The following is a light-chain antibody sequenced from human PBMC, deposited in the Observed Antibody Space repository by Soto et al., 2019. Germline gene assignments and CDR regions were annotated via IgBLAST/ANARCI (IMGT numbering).Light chain of an antibody. V-gene: IGKV3-11*01. CDR1: QSVNNY. Sequence: EIVLTQSPGTLSLSPGERATLSCRASQSVNNYLAWYQQRPGQAPRLLIYDASNRATGIPARFSGSGSGTDFTLTISSLEPEEFAVYYCQQRNNWPLTFGGGTKVEIK. CDR3: QQRNNWPLT. CDR2: DAS. J-gene: IGKJ4*01.